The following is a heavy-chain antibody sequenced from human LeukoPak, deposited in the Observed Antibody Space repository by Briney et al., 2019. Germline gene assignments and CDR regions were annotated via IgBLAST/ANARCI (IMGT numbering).Heavy chain of an antibody. Sequence: SETLSLTCTVSGGSINTYYWNWIRQPPGKGLEWIGYSHYSGSTNYNPSLKSRVTISVDTSNNQFSLKLSSVTAADTAVYYCAAQYSGYVRLDYWGQGTLVTVSS. CDR3: AAQYSGYVRLDY. J-gene: IGHJ4*02. D-gene: IGHD5-12*01. V-gene: IGHV4-59*12. CDR1: GGSINTYY. CDR2: SHYSGST.